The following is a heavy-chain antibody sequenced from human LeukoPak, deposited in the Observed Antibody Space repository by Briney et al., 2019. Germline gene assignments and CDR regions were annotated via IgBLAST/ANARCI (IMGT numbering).Heavy chain of an antibody. CDR1: GFTFSSYW. V-gene: IGHV3-7*01. CDR2: IKVDGSEK. Sequence: GGSLRLSCAASGFTFSSYWMSWVRQTPQKGLEWVASIKVDGSEKFYVDSVKGRFTISRGNAQSSLSLQMNSLRVEDTAIYYCVRWRWLQSEFDYWGQGTLVTV. J-gene: IGHJ4*02. D-gene: IGHD5-24*01. CDR3: VRWRWLQSEFDY.